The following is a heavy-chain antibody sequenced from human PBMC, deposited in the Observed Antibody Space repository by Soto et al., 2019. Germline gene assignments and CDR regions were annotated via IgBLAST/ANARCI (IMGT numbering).Heavy chain of an antibody. V-gene: IGHV3-23*01. J-gene: IGHJ4*02. CDR1: GFTFSSYA. D-gene: IGHD6-13*01. CDR3: AKAFSWYDY. Sequence: EVQLLESGGGLIQPGGSLRLSCAASGFTFSSYAMNWVRQAPGKGLEWVSGISGSGGSIYYADSVKGRFTISRDNSKNTLYLQMSSLRAEDTAVYYCAKAFSWYDYWGQGTLVTVSS. CDR2: ISGSGGSI.